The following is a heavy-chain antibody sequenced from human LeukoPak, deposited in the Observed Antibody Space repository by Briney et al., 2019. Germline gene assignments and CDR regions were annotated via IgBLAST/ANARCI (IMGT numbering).Heavy chain of an antibody. CDR2: IKQDGSEK. J-gene: IGHJ3*02. CDR3: ARHFTPLSVAGTFLVTYAFDI. V-gene: IGHV3-7*01. CDR1: GFTFSSYW. Sequence: GGSLRLSCAASGFTFSSYWMSWVRQAPGKGLEWVANIKQDGSEKYYVDSVKGRSTISRDNAKNSLYLQMNSLRAEDTAVYYCARHFTPLSVAGTFLVTYAFDIWGQGTMVTVSS. D-gene: IGHD6-19*01.